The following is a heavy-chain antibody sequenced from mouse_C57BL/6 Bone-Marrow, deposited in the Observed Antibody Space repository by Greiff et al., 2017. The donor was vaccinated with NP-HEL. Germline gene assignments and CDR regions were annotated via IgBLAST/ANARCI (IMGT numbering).Heavy chain of an antibody. D-gene: IGHD2-3*01. Sequence: QVQLKQPGAELVKPGASVKLSCKASGYTFTSYWMHWVKQRPGQGLEWIGMIHPNSGSTNYNEKFKSKATLTVDKSTSTAYMQLSSLTSEDSAVYYCAKGYESNAMGYWGQGASVTVSS. V-gene: IGHV1-64*01. CDR3: AKGYESNAMGY. CDR2: IHPNSGST. J-gene: IGHJ4*01. CDR1: GYTFTSYW.